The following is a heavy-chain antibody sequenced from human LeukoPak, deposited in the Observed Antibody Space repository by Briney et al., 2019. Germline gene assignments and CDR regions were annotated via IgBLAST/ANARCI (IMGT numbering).Heavy chain of an antibody. V-gene: IGHV1-69*13. D-gene: IGHD3-22*01. Sequence: SVKVSCTASGGTFSSYAISWVRQAPGQGLEWMGGIIPIFGTANYAQKFQGRVTITADESTSTAYMELSSLRSEDTAVYYCARTGSVDDYDSSGYYSNWFDPWGQGTLVTVSS. CDR1: GGTFSSYA. CDR3: ARTGSVDDYDSSGYYSNWFDP. CDR2: IIPIFGTA. J-gene: IGHJ5*02.